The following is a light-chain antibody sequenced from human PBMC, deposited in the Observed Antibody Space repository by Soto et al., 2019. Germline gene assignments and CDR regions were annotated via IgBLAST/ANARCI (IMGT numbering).Light chain of an antibody. Sequence: DIQLTQSPSFLSASVGDRVTITCRASQGISSYLAWYQQKPGKAPKLLIYAASTLQSGVQSRFRGSGSGTEFTLTISSLQPEDFATYYCQQLNSYPQTFGQGTKVEIK. CDR3: QQLNSYPQT. CDR2: AAS. CDR1: QGISSY. J-gene: IGKJ1*01. V-gene: IGKV1-9*01.